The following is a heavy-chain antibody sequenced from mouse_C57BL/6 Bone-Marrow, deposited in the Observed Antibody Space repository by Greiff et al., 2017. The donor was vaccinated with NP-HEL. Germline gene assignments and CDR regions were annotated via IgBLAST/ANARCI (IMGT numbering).Heavy chain of an antibody. J-gene: IGHJ1*03. V-gene: IGHV1-18*01. Sequence: VQLQQSGPELVKPGASVKIPCKASGYTFTDYNMDWVKQSHGKSLEWIGDINPNNGGTIYNQKFKGKATLTVDKSSSTAYMELRSLTSEDTAVYYCARLLVQGIFPIKYWYFDVWGTGTTVTVSS. D-gene: IGHD2-2*01. CDR2: INPNNGGT. CDR1: GYTFTDYN. CDR3: ARLLVQGIFPIKYWYFDV.